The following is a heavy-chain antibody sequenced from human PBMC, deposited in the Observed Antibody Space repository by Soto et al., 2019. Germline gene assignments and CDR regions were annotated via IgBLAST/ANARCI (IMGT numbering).Heavy chain of an antibody. CDR2: IIPIFGTA. J-gene: IGHJ4*02. Sequence: SVKVSCKASGGTFSSYAISWVRQAPGQGLEWMGGIIPIFGTANYAQKFQGRVTITADESTSTAYMELSSLRSEDTAVYYCASVHSYRRTQTHLYFDDWGQGSLVPVSS. CDR1: GGTFSSYA. CDR3: ASVHSYRRTQTHLYFDD. V-gene: IGHV1-69*13. D-gene: IGHD6-6*01.